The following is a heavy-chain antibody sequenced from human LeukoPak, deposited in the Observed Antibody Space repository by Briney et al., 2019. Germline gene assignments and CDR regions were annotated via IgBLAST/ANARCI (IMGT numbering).Heavy chain of an antibody. CDR1: GYSFATDW. Sequence: GESLKISCKASGYSFATDWIAWVRQMPGKGLEWMGSIYPGDSDTRYSPSLQGQVTISADKSISTAYLQWSSLKASDTAMYYCARFYTGYQNHFDYWGQGILVTVSS. CDR2: IYPGDSDT. D-gene: IGHD3-9*01. J-gene: IGHJ4*02. V-gene: IGHV5-51*01. CDR3: ARFYTGYQNHFDY.